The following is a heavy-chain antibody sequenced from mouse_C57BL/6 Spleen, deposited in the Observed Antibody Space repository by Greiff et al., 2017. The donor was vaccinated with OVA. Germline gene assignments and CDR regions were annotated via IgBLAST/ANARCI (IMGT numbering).Heavy chain of an antibody. D-gene: IGHD2-3*01. V-gene: IGHV1-81*01. Sequence: VKLMESGAELARPGASVKLSCKASGYTFTSYGISWVKQRTGQGLEWIGEIYPRSGNTYYNEKFKGKATLTADKSSSTAYMELRSLTSEDSAVYFCASQGLYDGYYDYFDYWGQGTTLTVSS. CDR1: GYTFTSYG. CDR3: ASQGLYDGYYDYFDY. CDR2: IYPRSGNT. J-gene: IGHJ2*01.